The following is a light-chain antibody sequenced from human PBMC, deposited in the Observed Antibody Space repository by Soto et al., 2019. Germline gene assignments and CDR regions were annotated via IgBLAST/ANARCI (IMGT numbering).Light chain of an antibody. Sequence: QSALTQPASVSGSPGQSITISCTGTSSDAGSYNLVSWYQQHPGKAPKLMIYEGSKRPSGVPNRFSGSKSGNTASLTISGLQAEDEADYYCCSYAGSSTVVFGGGTQLTVL. J-gene: IGLJ2*01. CDR3: CSYAGSSTVV. CDR2: EGS. CDR1: SSDAGSYNL. V-gene: IGLV2-23*01.